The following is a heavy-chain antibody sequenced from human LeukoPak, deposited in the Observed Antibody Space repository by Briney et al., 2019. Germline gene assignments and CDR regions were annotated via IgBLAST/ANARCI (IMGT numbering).Heavy chain of an antibody. V-gene: IGHV3-48*02. CDR3: ARGHSSHGRTFDY. J-gene: IGHJ4*02. Sequence: GGSLRLSCAASGFTFSTYNINWVRQAPGKGLEWVSYISSSSSTIYYADSVKGRFTISRDSAKNSLYLQMNSVRDEDTAVYYCARGHSSHGRTFDYWGQGTLVIVSS. CDR2: ISSSSSTI. D-gene: IGHD2-8*01. CDR1: GFTFSTYN.